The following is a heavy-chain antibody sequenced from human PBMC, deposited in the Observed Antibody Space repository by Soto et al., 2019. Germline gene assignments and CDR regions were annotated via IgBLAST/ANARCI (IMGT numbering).Heavy chain of an antibody. CDR2: IHYSGST. Sequence: SATLSLPCPVSGGSLSDYYWTWIRQPPGKGLEWIGYIHYSGSTNYNPSLKSRVTISVDTSKNQFSLKLRSVTAADTAMYHCARGGVAARKGRWFDPWGQGAPVTVSS. CDR3: ARGGVAARKGRWFDP. D-gene: IGHD6-6*01. J-gene: IGHJ5*02. V-gene: IGHV4-59*01. CDR1: GGSLSDYY.